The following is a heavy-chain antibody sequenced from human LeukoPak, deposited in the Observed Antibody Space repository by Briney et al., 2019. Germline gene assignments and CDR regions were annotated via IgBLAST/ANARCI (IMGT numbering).Heavy chain of an antibody. CDR3: ASSLVRADMVTGIDY. D-gene: IGHD5-18*01. V-gene: IGHV4-34*01. J-gene: IGHJ4*02. CDR1: GGSFSGYY. CDR2: INRSGST. Sequence: SETLSLTCAVYGGSFSGYYWIWIRQPPGKGLEWIGEINRSGSTTYNPSLKSRVTISLDTSKNQFSLKLSSVTGADTAVYYCASSLVRADMVTGIDYWGQGTLVTVSS.